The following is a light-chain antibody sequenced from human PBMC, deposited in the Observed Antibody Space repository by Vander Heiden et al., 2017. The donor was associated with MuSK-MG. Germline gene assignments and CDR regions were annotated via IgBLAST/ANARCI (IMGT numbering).Light chain of an antibody. CDR3: QSYDSSLSAWV. CDR2: GNN. Sequence: QSVLTQPPSVSGAPGQRVTISCTGSSSNIGAGYDLHWYQQVPGTAPKLLMYGNNNRPSGVPDRFSGSKSGTAASLAITGLQAEDEADYYCQSYDSSLSAWVFGGGTKLTVL. CDR1: SSNIGAGYD. J-gene: IGLJ3*02. V-gene: IGLV1-40*01.